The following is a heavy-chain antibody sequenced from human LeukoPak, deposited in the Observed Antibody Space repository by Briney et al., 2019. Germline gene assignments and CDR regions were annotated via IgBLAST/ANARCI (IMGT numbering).Heavy chain of an antibody. CDR2: MNPNSGNT. CDR1: GYTFTSCD. J-gene: IGHJ4*02. D-gene: IGHD6-19*01. CDR3: TRGSSGRRDN. Sequence: GSVKVSCKASGYTFTSCDINWVRQATGHGLEWMGWMNPNSGNTGYGQSFQGRITMTRDISIGTAYMELSNLTSEDTAIYYCTRGSSGRRDNWGQGTLVTVSA. V-gene: IGHV1-8*01.